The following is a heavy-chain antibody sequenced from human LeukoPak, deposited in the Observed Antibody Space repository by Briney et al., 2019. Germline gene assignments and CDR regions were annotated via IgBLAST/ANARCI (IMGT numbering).Heavy chain of an antibody. CDR1: GFSVSSNY. D-gene: IGHD6-13*01. CDR2: IYSGGST. J-gene: IGHJ4*02. Sequence: GGSLRLSCAASGFSVSSNYMSWVRQAPGKGLERVSVIYSGGSTYYADSVKGRFTISRDSSKNTLYLQMNSLRAEDTAVYYCARMYSSSWITPPGYWGQETLVTVSS. V-gene: IGHV3-53*01. CDR3: ARMYSSSWITPPGY.